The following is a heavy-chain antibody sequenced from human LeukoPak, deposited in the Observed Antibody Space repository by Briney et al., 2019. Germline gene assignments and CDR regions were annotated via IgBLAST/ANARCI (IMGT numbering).Heavy chain of an antibody. D-gene: IGHD6-19*01. CDR2: IYYNGRT. CDR1: GGSISSSSYY. CDR3: VRDPKSAVAADWFDP. J-gene: IGHJ5*02. V-gene: IGHV4-39*07. Sequence: NSSETLSLTCTVSGGSISSSSYYWGWIRQPPGKGLEWIGSIYYNGRTYYSPSLKSRVTISIDTSNQFSLRLDSMTAADTAVYYCVRDPKSAVAADWFDPWGQGTLVTVSS.